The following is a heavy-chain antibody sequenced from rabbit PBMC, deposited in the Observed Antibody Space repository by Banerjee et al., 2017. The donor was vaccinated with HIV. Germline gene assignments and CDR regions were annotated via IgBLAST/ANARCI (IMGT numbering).Heavy chain of an antibody. J-gene: IGHJ4*01. CDR1: GFSFSINYF. D-gene: IGHD2-1*01. Sequence: QSLEESGGDLVKPEGSLTLTCTASGFSFSINYFMCWVRQAPGKGLEWIGCIYVGSGDTAYASWAKGRFTISKTSSTTVTLQMTSLTAADTATYFCARVWSLWGPGTLVTVS. V-gene: IGHV1S40*01. CDR3: ARVWSL. CDR2: IYVGSGDT.